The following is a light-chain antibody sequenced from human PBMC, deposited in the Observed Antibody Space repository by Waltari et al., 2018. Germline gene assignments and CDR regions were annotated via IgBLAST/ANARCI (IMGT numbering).Light chain of an antibody. CDR2: DAS. Sequence: EIVLTQSPGTLSLSPGESATLSCRASQSVSTYLAWYQQKPGQAPRLLIYDASNRVAGIPARFVASGSETDFTLTISRLEPEDFAVYYCQERSNWPGGSFGGGTKVEIK. CDR1: QSVSTY. V-gene: IGKV3-11*01. CDR3: QERSNWPGGS. J-gene: IGKJ4*01.